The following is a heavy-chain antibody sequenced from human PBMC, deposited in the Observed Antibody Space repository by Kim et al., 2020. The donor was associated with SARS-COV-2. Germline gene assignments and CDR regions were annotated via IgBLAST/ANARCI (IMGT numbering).Heavy chain of an antibody. Sequence: ASVKVSCKASGYTFTSYYMHWVRQAPGQGLEWMGIINPSGSSTSYAQKFQGRVTMTRDTSTSTVYMELSSLRSEDTAVYYCARLGSYWNSYYYGMDVWGQGTTVTVSS. D-gene: IGHD1-26*01. CDR3: ARLGSYWNSYYYGMDV. CDR1: GYTFTSYY. V-gene: IGHV1-46*01. J-gene: IGHJ6*02. CDR2: INPSGSST.